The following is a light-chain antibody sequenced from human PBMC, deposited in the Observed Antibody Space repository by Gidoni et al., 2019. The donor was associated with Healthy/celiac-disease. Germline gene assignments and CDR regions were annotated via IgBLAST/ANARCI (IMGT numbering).Light chain of an antibody. CDR3: QQLNSYPIT. Sequence: DSQSTQAPSVLSASVGDRVTITCWASQGISSYLAWYQQKPGKAPKLLIYAASTLQSGVPSRFSGSGSGTEFPLTISSLQPEDFATYSCQQLNSYPITFXPXTKVDIK. J-gene: IGKJ3*01. CDR1: QGISSY. V-gene: IGKV1-9*01. CDR2: AAS.